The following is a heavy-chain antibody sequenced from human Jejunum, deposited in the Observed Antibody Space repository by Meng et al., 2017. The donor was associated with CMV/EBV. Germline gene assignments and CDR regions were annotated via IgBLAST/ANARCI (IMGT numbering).Heavy chain of an antibody. Sequence: CAASGFAFHTGWMTWGRQPAGRGLEGVGRIESEISGGTTDYAAPVMGRFTISRDDSKNMLYLQMNSLKTEDTAVYYCVRDGTWGHWGQGTRVTVSS. CDR1: GFAFHTGW. V-gene: IGHV3-15*04. J-gene: IGHJ4*02. D-gene: IGHD5-24*01. CDR3: VRDGTWGH. CDR2: IESEISGGTT.